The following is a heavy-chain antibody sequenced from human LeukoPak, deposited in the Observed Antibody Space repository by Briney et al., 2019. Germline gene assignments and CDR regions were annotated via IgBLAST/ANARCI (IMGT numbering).Heavy chain of an antibody. Sequence: GGALRLSCAASGFTFSSHGMHWVRQAPGRGLEWVAVIANDGRDKKYADSVKGRSTISRDNSKNTLYLQMNSLRAEDTAVYYCAKDGRVAAAAYYFDYWGQGTLATVSS. D-gene: IGHD6-13*01. J-gene: IGHJ4*02. CDR2: IANDGRDK. CDR1: GFTFSSHG. V-gene: IGHV3-30*18. CDR3: AKDGRVAAAAYYFDY.